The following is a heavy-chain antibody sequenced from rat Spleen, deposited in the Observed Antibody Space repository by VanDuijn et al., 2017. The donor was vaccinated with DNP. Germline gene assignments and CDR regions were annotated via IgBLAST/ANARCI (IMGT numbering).Heavy chain of an antibody. D-gene: IGHD1-7*01. CDR3: ARTYLGYDYWFAY. CDR1: DYSITNNY. Sequence: EVQLQESGSGLVKPSQSLSLTCSVTDYSITNNYWGWIRKFPGNEMEWIGHINYSGRNSYNPSLKSRISITRDTSKNQFFLQVKSVTTEDTATYYCARTYLGYDYWFAYWGQGTLVTVSS. CDR2: INYSGRN. V-gene: IGHV3-1*01. J-gene: IGHJ3*01.